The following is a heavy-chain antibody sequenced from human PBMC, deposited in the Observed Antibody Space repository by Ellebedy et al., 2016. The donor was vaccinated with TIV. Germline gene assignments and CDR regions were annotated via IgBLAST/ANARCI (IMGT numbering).Heavy chain of an antibody. J-gene: IGHJ4*02. CDR1: GYTFTGYY. CDR3: AEYSGYDLEYFDY. CDR2: INPNSGGT. V-gene: IGHV1-2*04. Sequence: ASVKVSCKASGYTFTGYYMHWVRQAPGQGLEWMGWINPNSGGTNYAQKFQGWVTMTRDTSISTAYMELSSLRSEDTAVYYCAEYSGYDLEYFDYWGQGTLVTVSS. D-gene: IGHD5-12*01.